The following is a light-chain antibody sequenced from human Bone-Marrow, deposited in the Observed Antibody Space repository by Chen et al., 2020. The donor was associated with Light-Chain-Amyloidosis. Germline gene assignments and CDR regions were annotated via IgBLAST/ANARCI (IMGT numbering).Light chain of an antibody. V-gene: IGLV2-14*01. J-gene: IGLJ1*01. CDR2: EVT. CDR3: SSYTITNTLV. Sequence: SALTQPASVSGCPGRSITISCTGTSSDVGGDNHVSWYQQPPDKAPKLMIYEVTNRPSWVPDRFAGFKSDNTASLTISGLQTEDEADYFCSSYTITNTLVFGSGTRVTVL. CDR1: SSDVGGDNH.